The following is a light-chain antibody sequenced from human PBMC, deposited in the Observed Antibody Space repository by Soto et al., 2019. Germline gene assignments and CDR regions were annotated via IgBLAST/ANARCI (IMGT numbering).Light chain of an antibody. J-gene: IGKJ1*01. CDR2: AAS. Sequence: DIQMTQSPSSLSASVGDRVTITCRASQSISSYLNWYQQKPGKAPKLLIYAASSLQSGVPSRFSGSGSGTDFTLTISSLHPEDFATYYCQQSYSTPPWTFGQGPKVEIK. V-gene: IGKV1-39*01. CDR3: QQSYSTPPWT. CDR1: QSISSY.